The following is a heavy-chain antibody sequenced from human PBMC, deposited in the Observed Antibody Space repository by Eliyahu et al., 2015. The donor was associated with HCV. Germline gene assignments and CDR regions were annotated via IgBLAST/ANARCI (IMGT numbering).Heavy chain of an antibody. CDR1: GXSIXSSSYY. CDR3: ARRGYYDSSGYYSLGRLY. V-gene: IGHV4-39*01. CDR2: IYYSGRT. D-gene: IGHD3-22*01. J-gene: IGHJ4*02. Sequence: QLQLQESGPGLVKPSXTLSLTCTXSGXSIXSSSYYLGSVSQPPGKGLGWIXRIYYSGRTYYNPSLKSRVTISVDTSKNQFSLKLSSVTAADTAVYYCARRGYYDSSGYYSLGRLYWGQGTLVTVSS.